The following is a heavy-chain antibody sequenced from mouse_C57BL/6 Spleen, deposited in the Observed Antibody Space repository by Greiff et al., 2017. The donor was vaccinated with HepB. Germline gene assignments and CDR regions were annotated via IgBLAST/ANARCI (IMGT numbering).Heavy chain of an antibody. Sequence: EVQRVESGPGLVKPSQSLSLTCSVTGYSITSGYYWNWIRQFPGNKLEWMGYISYDGSNNYNPSLKNRISITRDTSKNQFFLKLNSVTTEDTATYYCARDGEAFAYWGQGTLVTVSA. CDR2: ISYDGSN. J-gene: IGHJ3*01. CDR1: GYSITSGYY. V-gene: IGHV3-6*01. CDR3: ARDGEAFAY.